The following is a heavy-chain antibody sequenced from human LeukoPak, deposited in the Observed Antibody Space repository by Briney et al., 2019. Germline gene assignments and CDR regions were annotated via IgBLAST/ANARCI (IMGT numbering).Heavy chain of an antibody. J-gene: IGHJ6*02. Sequence: GGSLRLSCAASGFTFSSYGMHWVRQAPGKGLEWVAVIWYDGSNKYYADSVKGRFTISRDNSKNTLYLQMNSLRAEDTAVYYCARDRGCSGGSCYSNYYYYGMDVWGQGTTVTVSS. CDR2: IWYDGSNK. D-gene: IGHD2-15*01. V-gene: IGHV3-33*01. CDR1: GFTFSSYG. CDR3: ARDRGCSGGSCYSNYYYYGMDV.